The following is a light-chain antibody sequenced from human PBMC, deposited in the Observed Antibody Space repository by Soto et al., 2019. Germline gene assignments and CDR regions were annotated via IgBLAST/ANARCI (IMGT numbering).Light chain of an antibody. V-gene: IGKV3-15*01. Sequence: EIVMTQSPATLSVSPGERATLSCRASQSVISNLAWYKQKPGKAPRLLIYGASTRPTGIPARFSGSGSGTEFTLTISSLQSEDFALYYCQQYNNWPPYTFGQGTKLEIK. CDR1: QSVISN. CDR2: GAS. CDR3: QQYNNWPPYT. J-gene: IGKJ2*01.